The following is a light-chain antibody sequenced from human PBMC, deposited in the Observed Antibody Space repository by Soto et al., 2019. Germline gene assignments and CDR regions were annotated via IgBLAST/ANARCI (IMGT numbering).Light chain of an antibody. J-gene: IGLJ2*01. CDR3: GTLDSSLSAVV. Sequence: QSVLTQPPSVSAAPGQKVTISCSGSSSNIGNNYVSWYQQLQGTAPKLLIYDNNKRPSGIPDRFSGSKSGTSATLGITGLQTGDEADYDCGTLDSSLSAVVFGGGTKLTVL. CDR2: DNN. V-gene: IGLV1-51*01. CDR1: SSNIGNNY.